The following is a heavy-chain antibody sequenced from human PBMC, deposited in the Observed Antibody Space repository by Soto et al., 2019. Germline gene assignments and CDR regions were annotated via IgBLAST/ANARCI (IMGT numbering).Heavy chain of an antibody. CDR2: IQSGGTT. Sequence: EVQLLESGGGLVQPGGSLRLSCAASGFTVSSKYRTWVRQAPGKGLEWVSLIQSGGTTYYADSVKGRFTISRDTSENTLHLQMDSLRVEDTAVYYCARDDVLCNGGRCYGIPLDVWGKRTTVTVSS. CDR3: ARDDVLCNGGRCYGIPLDV. J-gene: IGHJ6*04. CDR1: GFTVSSKY. D-gene: IGHD2-15*01. V-gene: IGHV3-66*01.